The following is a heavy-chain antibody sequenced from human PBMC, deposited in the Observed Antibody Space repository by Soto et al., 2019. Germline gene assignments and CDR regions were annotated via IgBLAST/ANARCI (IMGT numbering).Heavy chain of an antibody. CDR2: FDPEDGET. CDR1: GYTLTELS. J-gene: IGHJ6*02. Sequence: ASVKVSCKVSGYTLTELSMHWVRQAPGKGLEWMGGFDPEDGETIYAKKFQGRVTMTEDTSTDTAYMELSSLRSEDTAVYYCATRTSIAARPFDYGMDVWGQGTTVTVSS. V-gene: IGHV1-24*01. CDR3: ATRTSIAARPFDYGMDV. D-gene: IGHD6-6*01.